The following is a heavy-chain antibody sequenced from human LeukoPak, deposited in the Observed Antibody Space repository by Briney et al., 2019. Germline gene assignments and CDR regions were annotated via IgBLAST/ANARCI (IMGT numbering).Heavy chain of an antibody. CDR1: GGSISSYY. CDR3: ARGEIAAAGTRAYNWFDP. D-gene: IGHD6-13*01. J-gene: IGHJ5*02. Sequence: SETLSLTCTVSGGSISSYYWSWIRQPPGKGLEWIGYIYYSGSTNYNPSLKSRVTLSVDTSKNQFSLKLSSVTAADTAVYYCARGEIAAAGTRAYNWFDPWGQGTLVTVSS. V-gene: IGHV4-59*12. CDR2: IYYSGST.